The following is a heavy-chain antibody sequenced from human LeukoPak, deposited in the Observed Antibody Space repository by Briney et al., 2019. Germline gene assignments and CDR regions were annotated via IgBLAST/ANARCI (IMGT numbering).Heavy chain of an antibody. Sequence: SETLSLTCTVSGGSISSDSYYWGWIRQPPGKGLEWIGSIYYSGSTHYNPSLKSRVTISVDTSKNQFSLKLSSVTAADTAVYYCARAGYCSGGSCFRVYYFDSWGQGALVTVSS. CDR1: GGSISSDSYY. D-gene: IGHD2-15*01. V-gene: IGHV4-39*07. CDR3: ARAGYCSGGSCFRVYYFDS. J-gene: IGHJ4*02. CDR2: IYYSGST.